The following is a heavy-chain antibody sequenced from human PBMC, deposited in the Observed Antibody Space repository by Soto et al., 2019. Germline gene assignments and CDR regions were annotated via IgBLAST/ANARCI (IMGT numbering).Heavy chain of an antibody. D-gene: IGHD2-2*01. CDR3: ARSYCSSTSCYGDYYYYYMDV. J-gene: IGHJ6*03. CDR2: IRYDGSNI. V-gene: IGHV3-33*01. CDR1: GVSFNGFG. Sequence: GGCVRLSCAASGVSFNGFGMHWVLQAPGKGLEWVAVIRYDGSNIYYADSVKGRFTISRDNSKNTLYLQMDSLRAEDTAVYYCARSYCSSTSCYGDYYYYYMDVWGKGTTVTVSS.